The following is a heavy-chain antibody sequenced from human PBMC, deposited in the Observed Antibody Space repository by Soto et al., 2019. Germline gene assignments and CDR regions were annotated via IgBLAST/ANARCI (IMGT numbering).Heavy chain of an antibody. CDR3: ARQVGYSSSWYFDY. CDR2: IDPSDSYT. J-gene: IGHJ4*02. V-gene: IGHV5-10-1*01. Sequence: PGESLKISCKGSGYSFTSYWISWVRQMPGKGLEWMGRIDPSDSYTNYSPSFQGHVTISADKSISTAYLQWSSLKASDTVMYYCARQVGYSSSWYFDYWGQGTLVTVSS. CDR1: GYSFTSYW. D-gene: IGHD6-13*01.